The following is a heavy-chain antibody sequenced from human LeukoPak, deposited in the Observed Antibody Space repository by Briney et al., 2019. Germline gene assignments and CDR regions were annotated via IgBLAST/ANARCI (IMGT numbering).Heavy chain of an antibody. V-gene: IGHV1-46*01. CDR1: GYTFTSYY. CDR3: ARVVGGDPNWFDP. J-gene: IGHJ5*02. Sequence: ASVKVSCKASGYTFTSYYMHWVRLAPGQGLEWMGIINPSGGSTSYAQKFQGRVTMTRDMSTSTVYMELSSLRSEDTAVYYCARVVGGDPNWFDPWGQGTLVTVSS. CDR2: INPSGGST. D-gene: IGHD2-21*02.